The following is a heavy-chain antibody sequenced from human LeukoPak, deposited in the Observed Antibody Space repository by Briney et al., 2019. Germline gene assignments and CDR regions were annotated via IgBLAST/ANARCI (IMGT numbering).Heavy chain of an antibody. J-gene: IGHJ4*02. D-gene: IGHD3-9*01. CDR2: IYSDGST. CDR1: GLTVRNNF. CDR3: AGRGILTGYYDYFDY. Sequence: GGSLRLSCAASGLTVRNNFMSWVRQAPGKGLEWVSVIYSDGSTYYEDSVKGRFTISRDTSKNTLYLQMNSLRAEDTAVYYCAGRGILTGYYDYFDYWGQGTLVTVSS. V-gene: IGHV3-53*01.